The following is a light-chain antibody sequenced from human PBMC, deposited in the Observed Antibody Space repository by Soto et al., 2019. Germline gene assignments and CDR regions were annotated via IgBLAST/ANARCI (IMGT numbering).Light chain of an antibody. CDR2: SAS. Sequence: DIQMTQSPSSLSASVGDTVTITCRASQDISNFLAWFQQKPGKAPESLIFSASSFESGVPSKFTGSGSGTDFTLTISNLQPEDFATYYCQQYHSYPVTFGGGTKVEI. V-gene: IGKV1-16*02. CDR1: QDISNF. J-gene: IGKJ4*01. CDR3: QQYHSYPVT.